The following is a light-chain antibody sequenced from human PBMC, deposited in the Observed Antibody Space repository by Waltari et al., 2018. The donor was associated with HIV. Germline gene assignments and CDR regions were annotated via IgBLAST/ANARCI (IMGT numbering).Light chain of an antibody. V-gene: IGKV2-40*01. Sequence: DVVMTQTPLTLTVTPGEPASISCKSSQSLLDSDDGNTYLDWYLQKPGQSPQLLIYALSYRAAGVPDRFSGSGSGTDFTLKINRVEAEDVGVYYCLQPFLFPLSFGGGTKVEIK. J-gene: IGKJ4*01. CDR1: QSLLDSDDGNTY. CDR3: LQPFLFPLS. CDR2: ALS.